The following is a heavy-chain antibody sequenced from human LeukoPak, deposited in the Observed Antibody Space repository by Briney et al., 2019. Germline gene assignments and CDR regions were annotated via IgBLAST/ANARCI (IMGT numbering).Heavy chain of an antibody. Sequence: SETLSLTCTVSGGSISSYYWSWIRQPPGKGLEWIGYIYYSGSTNYNPSLKSRVTISVDTSKNQFSLKLSSVTAADTAVYYRARDRDGGNSFDYWGQGTLVTVSS. CDR2: IYYSGST. J-gene: IGHJ4*02. CDR1: GGSISSYY. V-gene: IGHV4-59*01. D-gene: IGHD4-23*01. CDR3: ARDRDGGNSFDY.